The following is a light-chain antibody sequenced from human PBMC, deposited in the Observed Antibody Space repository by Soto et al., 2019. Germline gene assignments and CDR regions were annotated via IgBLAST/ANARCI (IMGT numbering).Light chain of an antibody. CDR3: QQYDSYPRT. Sequence: DIQMTQSPSTLSASVGDRVTITCRASQSISAWLAWYQQKPGTAPKLLIYDASILNGGVPSRFSGSGSKTEFTLIISSLHPDDFATYYCQQYDSYPRTFGTGTKVDLK. CDR2: DAS. CDR1: QSISAW. V-gene: IGKV1-5*01. J-gene: IGKJ1*01.